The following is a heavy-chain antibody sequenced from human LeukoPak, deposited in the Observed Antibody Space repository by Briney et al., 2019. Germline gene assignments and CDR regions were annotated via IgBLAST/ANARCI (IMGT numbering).Heavy chain of an antibody. V-gene: IGHV3-74*01. J-gene: IGHJ6*03. CDR1: GLTFISYW. CDR3: AREGQSLSYYYYYIGV. Sequence: PRGSLRLAFSASGLTFISYWIHSGRQAPGKGLVWVSRINSDGSSTSYADSVKGRFTISRDNAKNTLYLQMNRLRPQYTAVCYCAREGQSLSYYYYYIGVWGEGTTVTVSS. D-gene: IGHD6-19*01. CDR2: INSDGSST.